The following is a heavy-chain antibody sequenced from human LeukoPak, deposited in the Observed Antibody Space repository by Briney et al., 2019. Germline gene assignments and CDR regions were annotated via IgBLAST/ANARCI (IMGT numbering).Heavy chain of an antibody. CDR2: ISYSGST. CDR1: GFTFSRYW. CDR3: ARAGGYASPIGI. V-gene: IGHV4-59*01. D-gene: IGHD5-12*01. J-gene: IGHJ3*02. Sequence: GSLRLSCAASGFTFSRYWMSWVRQPPGKGLEWIGYISYSGSTNYNPSLKSRVTISADTSKNQFSLKLTSVTAADTAVYYCARAGGYASPIGIWGQGTMVTVSS.